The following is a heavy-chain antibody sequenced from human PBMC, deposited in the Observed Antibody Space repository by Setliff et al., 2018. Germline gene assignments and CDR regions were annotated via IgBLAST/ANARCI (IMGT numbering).Heavy chain of an antibody. V-gene: IGHV4-61*01. J-gene: IGHJ4*02. Sequence: SETLSLTCTVSGFSINSGTHFWGWIRQPPGKGLEWIGHSYYIGSTDYNPSLKSRVTISLDTSKNQFSLKLNSVTAADTAVYYCARGGVLGTGDFDYWGQGTPVTVSS. D-gene: IGHD3-16*01. CDR3: ARGGVLGTGDFDY. CDR1: GFSINSGTHF. CDR2: SYYIGST.